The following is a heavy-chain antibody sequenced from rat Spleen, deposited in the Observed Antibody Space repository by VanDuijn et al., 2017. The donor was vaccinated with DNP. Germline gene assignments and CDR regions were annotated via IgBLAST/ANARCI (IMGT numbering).Heavy chain of an antibody. J-gene: IGHJ3*01. CDR3: ASSYNNYWDWFAY. D-gene: IGHD1-10*01. CDR2: IYTAGNT. V-gene: IGHV3-3*01. Sequence: EVQLQESGPGLVKPSQSLSLTCSVTGYSITSNYRWNWIRKFPGNKLEWMGYIYTAGNTNYNPSLKSRISITRDASKNQFFLQLNSVTTEDKDTYYWASSYNNYWDWFAYWGQGTLVTVSS. CDR1: GYSITSNYR.